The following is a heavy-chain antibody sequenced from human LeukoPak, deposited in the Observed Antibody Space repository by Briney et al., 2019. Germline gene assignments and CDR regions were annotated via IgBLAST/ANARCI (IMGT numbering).Heavy chain of an antibody. V-gene: IGHV1-18*01. D-gene: IGHD3-10*01. J-gene: IGHJ3*02. Sequence: ASVKVSCKASGYTFTSYGISWVRQAPGQGLEWMGWISAYNGNTNYAQKLQGRVTMTTDTSTSTAYMELRSLRSDDTAVYYCARGMLPMVRGPTHAFDIWGQGTMVTVSS. CDR1: GYTFTSYG. CDR2: ISAYNGNT. CDR3: ARGMLPMVRGPTHAFDI.